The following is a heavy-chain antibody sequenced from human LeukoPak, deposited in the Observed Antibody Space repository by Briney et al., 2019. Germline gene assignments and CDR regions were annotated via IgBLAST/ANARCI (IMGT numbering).Heavy chain of an antibody. CDR2: IYSGGST. D-gene: IGHD6-13*01. CDR1: GFTVSGNY. V-gene: IGHV3-66*01. J-gene: IGHJ4*02. CDR3: ARWRGSSWSYYFDY. Sequence: PGGSLRLSCAASGFTVSGNYMSWVRQAPGKGLEWVSVIYSGGSTYYADSVKGRFTISRDNSKNTLYLQMNSLRAEDTAVYYCARWRGSSWSYYFDYWGQGTLVTVSS.